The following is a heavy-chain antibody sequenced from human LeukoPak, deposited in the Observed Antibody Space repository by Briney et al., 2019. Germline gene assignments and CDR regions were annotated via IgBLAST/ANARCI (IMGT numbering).Heavy chain of an antibody. CDR3: ASHDSSASDAFDI. Sequence: ASVKVSCKASGYTFTSSYIHWVRQAPGQGLEWMGIINPSGGTTIYAQKFQGRVTMTRDTSTSTAYMELRSLRSDDTAVYYCASHDSSASDAFDIWGQGTMVTVSS. CDR1: GYTFTSSY. CDR2: INPSGGTT. V-gene: IGHV1-46*01. D-gene: IGHD3-22*01. J-gene: IGHJ3*02.